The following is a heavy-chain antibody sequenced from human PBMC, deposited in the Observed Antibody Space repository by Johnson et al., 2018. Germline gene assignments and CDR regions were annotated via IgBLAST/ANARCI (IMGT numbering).Heavy chain of an antibody. CDR3: AKVLMAVAGGESQYYYYCGMDV. V-gene: IGHV3-9*01. D-gene: IGHD6-19*01. CDR1: GFTFDDYA. J-gene: IGHJ6*02. CDR2: ISWNSGSI. Sequence: EVQLVETGGGLVQPGRSLRLSCAASGFTFDDYAMHWVRQAPGKGLEWVSGISWNSGSIGYADSVKGRFTISRDNPKNSLSLQMNGLRAEDPALYYCAKVLMAVAGGESQYYYYCGMDVWGQGTTVTVSS.